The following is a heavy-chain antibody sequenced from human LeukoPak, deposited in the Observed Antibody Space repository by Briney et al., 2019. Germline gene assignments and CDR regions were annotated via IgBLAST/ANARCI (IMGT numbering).Heavy chain of an antibody. CDR3: ATRANCSGGSCYWEYYFDY. J-gene: IGHJ4*02. Sequence: SETLSLTCTVSGYSISSGYHWGWIRQPPGKGLEWIGSIYYSGSTYYNPSLKSRVTISVDTSKNQFSLKLSSVTAADTAVYYCATRANCSGGSCYWEYYFDYWGQGTLVTVSS. CDR2: IYYSGST. CDR1: GYSISSGYH. D-gene: IGHD2-15*01. V-gene: IGHV4-38-2*02.